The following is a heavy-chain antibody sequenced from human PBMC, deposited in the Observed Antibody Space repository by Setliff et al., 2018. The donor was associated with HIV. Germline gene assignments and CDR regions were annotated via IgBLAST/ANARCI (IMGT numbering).Heavy chain of an antibody. V-gene: IGHV3-21*01. CDR1: GLTFSSYS. J-gene: IGHJ4*02. CDR3: ARVGVGATVFFDY. D-gene: IGHD1-26*01. Sequence: GSLRLSCAASGLTFSSYSMNWVRQAPGKGLEWVSSISSSSTYIYYADSVRGRFTISRDNAKNSLYLQMNSLRAEDTAVYYCARVGVGATVFFDYWSQGTLVTVSS. CDR2: ISSSSTYI.